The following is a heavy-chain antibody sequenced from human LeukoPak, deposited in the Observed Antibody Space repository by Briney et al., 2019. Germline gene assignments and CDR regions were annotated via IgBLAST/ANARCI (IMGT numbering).Heavy chain of an antibody. CDR1: GGSISSYY. Sequence: PSETLSLTCTVSGGSISSYYWSWIRQPAGQGLEWIGRIYTSGSTNYNPSPKSRVTMSVDTSKNQFSLKLSSVTAADTAVYYCARDRGTYYYDSSGFDYWGQGTLVTVSS. CDR2: IYTSGST. V-gene: IGHV4-4*07. CDR3: ARDRGTYYYDSSGFDY. J-gene: IGHJ4*02. D-gene: IGHD3-22*01.